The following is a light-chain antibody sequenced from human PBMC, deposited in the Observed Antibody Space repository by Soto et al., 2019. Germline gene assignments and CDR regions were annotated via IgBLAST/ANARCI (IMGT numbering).Light chain of an antibody. CDR1: SSNIGSNY. J-gene: IGLJ2*01. V-gene: IGLV1-51*01. CDR2: DNT. CDR3: ATWDSSLSAVV. Sequence: QSVLTQPPSVSAAPGQKVTISCSGSSSNIGSNYVSWYRQLPGTAPKLLIYDNTNRPSGIPDRFSGSKSGTSATLGITGLQAGDEADYYCATWDSSLSAVVFGGGTKLTVL.